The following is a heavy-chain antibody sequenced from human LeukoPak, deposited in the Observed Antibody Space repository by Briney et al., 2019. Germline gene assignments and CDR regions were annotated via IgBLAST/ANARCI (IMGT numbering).Heavy chain of an antibody. Sequence: SETLSLTCTVSGGSISSYYWSWIRQLPGKGLEWIGYIYYSGSTNYNPSLKSRVTISVDTSKNQFSLKLSSVTAADTAVYYCARDSSRRGGGMDVWGQGTTVTVSS. CDR2: IYYSGST. V-gene: IGHV4-59*01. D-gene: IGHD2-15*01. J-gene: IGHJ6*02. CDR1: GGSISSYY. CDR3: ARDSSRRGGGMDV.